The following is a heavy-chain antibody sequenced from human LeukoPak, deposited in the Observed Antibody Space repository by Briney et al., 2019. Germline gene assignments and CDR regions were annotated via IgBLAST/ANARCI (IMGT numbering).Heavy chain of an antibody. CDR1: GYTFTSYD. CDR2: MNPNSGNT. J-gene: IGHJ5*02. Sequence: ASVKVSCKASGYTFTSYDINWVRQATGQGLEWMGWMNPNSGNTGYAQKFQGRVTMTRNTSISTAYMELSSLRSEDTAVYYCAREGTTSPYSNSWFDPWGQGTLVTVSS. V-gene: IGHV1-8*01. CDR3: AREGTTSPYSNSWFDP. D-gene: IGHD4-11*01.